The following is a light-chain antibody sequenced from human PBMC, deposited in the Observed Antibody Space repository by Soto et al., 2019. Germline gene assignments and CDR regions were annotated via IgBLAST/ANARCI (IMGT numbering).Light chain of an antibody. CDR2: GAS. CDR3: QQYGSSYPWT. CDR1: QSISSSY. J-gene: IGKJ1*01. V-gene: IGKV3-20*01. Sequence: EIVLTQSPATLSVSPGERATLSCRASQSISSSYLAWYQQKPGQAPRLLIYGASSGATGIPDRFSGSGSGTDLTLTIRRLEPEDFAVYYCQQYGSSYPWTFGQGTKV.